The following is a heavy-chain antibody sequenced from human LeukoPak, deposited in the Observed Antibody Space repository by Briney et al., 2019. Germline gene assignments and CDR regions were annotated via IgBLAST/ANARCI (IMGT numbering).Heavy chain of an antibody. CDR3: ARHRASKQWLVQNWFDP. CDR2: IYYSGST. Sequence: PSETLSLTCTVSGGSISSYYWSWIRQPPGKGLEWIGYIYYSGSTNYNPSLKSRVTISVDTSKNQFSLKLSSVTAADTAVYYCARHRASKQWLVQNWFDPWGQGTLVTVSS. J-gene: IGHJ5*02. V-gene: IGHV4-59*08. CDR1: GGSISSYY. D-gene: IGHD6-19*01.